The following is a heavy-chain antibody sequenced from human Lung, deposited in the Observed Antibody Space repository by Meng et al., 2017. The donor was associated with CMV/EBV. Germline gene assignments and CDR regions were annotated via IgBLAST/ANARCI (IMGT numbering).Heavy chain of an antibody. V-gene: IGHV1-69*05. D-gene: IGHD2-2*02. CDR2: IIPIFGTA. CDR3: ASKAGVVPAAIPVYYYYGMAV. Sequence: SXXVSXKASGGTFSSYAISWVRQAPGQGLEWMGGIIPIFGTANYAQKFQGRVTITTDESTSTAYMELSSLRSEDTAVYYCASKAGVVPAAIPVYYYYGMAVWXQGTTVT. CDR1: GGTFSSYA. J-gene: IGHJ6*01.